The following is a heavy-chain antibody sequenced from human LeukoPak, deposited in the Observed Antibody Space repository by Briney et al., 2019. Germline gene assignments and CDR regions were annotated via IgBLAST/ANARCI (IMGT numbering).Heavy chain of an antibody. CDR3: ARATSDYILTGYYSP. CDR1: GFCFVNYN. D-gene: IGHD3-9*01. V-gene: IGHV3-21*01. J-gene: IGHJ5*02. CDR2: ISSSSRYI. Sequence: GGSLRLSCAASGFCFVNYNINWGRQAPGEGLGWVASISSSSRYIYYADSVEGRFTISRANAKNSLYLQMNSLRAEDTAVYYCARATSDYILTGYYSPWGQRTLVTVS.